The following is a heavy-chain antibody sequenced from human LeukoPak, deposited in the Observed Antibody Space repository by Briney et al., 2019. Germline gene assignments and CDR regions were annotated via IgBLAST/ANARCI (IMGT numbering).Heavy chain of an antibody. Sequence: GASVKVSCKASGGTFSSYAISWVRQAPGQGLEWMGGIIPIFGTANYAQKFQGRVTITTDESTSTAYMELSSLRSEDTAVYYCARGIVGAMSASFDIWGQGTMVTVSS. V-gene: IGHV1-69*05. CDR3: ARGIVGAMSASFDI. J-gene: IGHJ3*02. D-gene: IGHD1-26*01. CDR2: IIPIFGTA. CDR1: GGTFSSYA.